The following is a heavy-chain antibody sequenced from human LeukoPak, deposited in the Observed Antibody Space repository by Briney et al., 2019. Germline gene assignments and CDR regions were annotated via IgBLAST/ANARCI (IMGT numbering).Heavy chain of an antibody. V-gene: IGHV4-61*02. D-gene: IGHD4-11*01. J-gene: IGHJ5*02. CDR1: GGSINSGNYY. CDR2: IYTSGST. Sequence: SETLSLTCTVSGGSINSGNYYWSWIRQPAGQGLEWIVRIYTSGSTNYNPSLKGRVTVSLDTSKNQFSLKLSSVTAADTAVYYCARDLDYPPYNWFDPGGQGTLVTVSS. CDR3: ARDLDYPPYNWFDP.